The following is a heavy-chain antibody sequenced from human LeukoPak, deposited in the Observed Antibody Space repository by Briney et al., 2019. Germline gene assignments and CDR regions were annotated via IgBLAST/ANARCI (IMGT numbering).Heavy chain of an antibody. V-gene: IGHV4-31*03. Sequence: SQTLSLTCTVSGGSISSGGYYWSWIRQHPGKGLEWIGYIYYSGSTYYNPSLKSRVTISVDTSKNQFSLKLSSVTAADTAVYYCASQSSTYYYYGMDVWGQGTTVTVSS. D-gene: IGHD6-13*01. CDR1: GGSISSGGYY. CDR2: IYYSGST. CDR3: ASQSSTYYYYGMDV. J-gene: IGHJ6*02.